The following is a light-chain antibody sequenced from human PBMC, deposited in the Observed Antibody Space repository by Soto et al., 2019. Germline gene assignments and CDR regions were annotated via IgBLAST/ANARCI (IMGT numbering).Light chain of an antibody. CDR3: QQYGSSSWT. CDR2: GTS. Sequence: EIVLTQAPGTLSLSPGGRATLSCRAIQSVSSSYLAWYQQKPGQAPRLLIYGTSSRATAIPDRFSGSGSGTDFTLTISRLEPEDFAVYYCQQYGSSSWTFGQGTKV. V-gene: IGKV3-20*01. CDR1: QSVSSSY. J-gene: IGKJ1*01.